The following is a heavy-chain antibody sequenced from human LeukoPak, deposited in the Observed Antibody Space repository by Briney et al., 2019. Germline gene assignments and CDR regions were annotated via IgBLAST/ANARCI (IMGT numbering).Heavy chain of an antibody. CDR1: GYTFTGYY. Sequence: ASVKVSCKASGYTFTGYYMHWVRQAPGQGLEWMGWINPNSGGTNYAQKFQGRVTMTRDTSISTAYMELSRLRSDDTAVYYCARAPRGITMVRGVIIIGLFDYWGQGTLVTVSS. V-gene: IGHV1-2*02. J-gene: IGHJ4*02. CDR2: INPNSGGT. D-gene: IGHD3-10*01. CDR3: ARAPRGITMVRGVIIIGLFDY.